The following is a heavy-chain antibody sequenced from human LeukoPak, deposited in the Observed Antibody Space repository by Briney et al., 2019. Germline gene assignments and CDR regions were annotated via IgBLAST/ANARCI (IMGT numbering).Heavy chain of an antibody. J-gene: IGHJ5*02. Sequence: PGGSLRLSCAASGFTFSSYWMHWVRQAPGKGLEWIGYIYYSGSTNYNPSLKSRVTISVDTSKNQFSLKLSSVTAADTAVYYCAGGLYYYDSSGYPYNWFDPWGQGTLVTVSS. CDR2: IYYSGST. CDR1: GFTFSSYW. CDR3: AGGLYYYDSSGYPYNWFDP. D-gene: IGHD3-22*01. V-gene: IGHV4-59*01.